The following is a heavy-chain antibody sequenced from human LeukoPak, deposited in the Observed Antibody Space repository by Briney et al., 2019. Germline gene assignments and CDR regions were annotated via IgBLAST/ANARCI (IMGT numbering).Heavy chain of an antibody. V-gene: IGHV3-30*18. CDR1: GFTFSSYG. Sequence: GGSLRLSCAASGFTFSSYGMHWVRQAPGKGLEWVAVISYDGSNKYYADSVKGRFTISRDNCKNTLYLQMNSLRAEDTAVYYCAKPQTRPTDYFDYWGQGTLVTVSS. CDR2: ISYDGSNK. CDR3: AKPQTRPTDYFDY. J-gene: IGHJ4*02. D-gene: IGHD4-17*01.